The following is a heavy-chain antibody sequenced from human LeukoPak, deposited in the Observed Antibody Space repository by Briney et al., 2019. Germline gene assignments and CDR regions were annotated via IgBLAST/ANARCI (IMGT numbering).Heavy chain of an antibody. Sequence: ASVKVSCKASEYTFTGYYMHWVRQAPGRGLEWMGWINPNSGGTNYAQKFQGRVTMTRDTSISTAYMELSRLRSDDTAVYYCARDAIAAAGTQLPYYYYMDVWGKGTTVTISS. J-gene: IGHJ6*03. D-gene: IGHD6-13*01. CDR3: ARDAIAAAGTQLPYYYYMDV. CDR2: INPNSGGT. V-gene: IGHV1-2*02. CDR1: EYTFTGYY.